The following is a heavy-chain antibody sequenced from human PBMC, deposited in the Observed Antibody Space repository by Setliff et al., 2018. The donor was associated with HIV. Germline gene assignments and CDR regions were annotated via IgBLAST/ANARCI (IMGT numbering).Heavy chain of an antibody. CDR3: ARYSPRGYTLTGPY. CDR1: GGSISSGSYY. V-gene: IGHV4-61*02. Sequence: SETLSLTCTVSGGSISSGSYYWNWIRQPAGKGLEWIGRIYTSGSTNYNPSLKSRVTISVDTSKNQFSLKLSSVIAADTAVYYCARYSPRGYTLTGPYWGQGTLVTVSS. J-gene: IGHJ4*02. D-gene: IGHD6-25*01. CDR2: IYTSGST.